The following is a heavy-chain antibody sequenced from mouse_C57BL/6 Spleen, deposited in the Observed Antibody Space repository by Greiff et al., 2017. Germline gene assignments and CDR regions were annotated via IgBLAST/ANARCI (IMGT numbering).Heavy chain of an antibody. J-gene: IGHJ4*01. CDR2: IYPGDGDT. D-gene: IGHD1-1*01. CDR3: ARWDTTVVGAMDY. V-gene: IGHV1-82*01. CDR1: GYAFSSSW. Sequence: QVQLKQSGPELVKPGASVKISCKASGYAFSSSWMNWVKQRPGKGLEWIGRIYPGDGDTNYNGKFKGKATLTADKSSSTAYMQLNSLTSEDSAVYYCARWDTTVVGAMDYWGQGTSVTVSS.